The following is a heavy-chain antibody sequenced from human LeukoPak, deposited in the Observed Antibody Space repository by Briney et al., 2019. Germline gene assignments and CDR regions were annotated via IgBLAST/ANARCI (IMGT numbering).Heavy chain of an antibody. CDR3: ASAQWLVRMDY. Sequence: SETLSLTCAVYGGSFSGYYWSWIRQPPRKGLEWIGEINHSGSTNYNPSLKSRVTISVDTSKNQFSLKLSSVTAADTAVYYCASAQWLVRMDYWGQGTLVTVSS. V-gene: IGHV4-34*01. CDR1: GGSFSGYY. D-gene: IGHD6-19*01. J-gene: IGHJ4*02. CDR2: INHSGST.